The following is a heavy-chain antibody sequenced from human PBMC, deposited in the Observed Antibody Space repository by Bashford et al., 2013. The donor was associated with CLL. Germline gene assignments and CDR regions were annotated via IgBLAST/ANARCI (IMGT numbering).Heavy chain of an antibody. Sequence: SETLSLTCAVYGGSFSGYYWTWIRQSPGKGLEWIGYIYYSGSTNYNPSLKSRVTISVDTSKNQFSLKLSSVTAADTAVYYCARTSVIYWYFDLWGRGTLVTVSS. V-gene: IGHV4-59*01. D-gene: IGHD2-21*01. J-gene: IGHJ2*01. CDR3: ARTSVIYWYFDL. CDR2: IYYSGST. CDR1: GGSFSGYY.